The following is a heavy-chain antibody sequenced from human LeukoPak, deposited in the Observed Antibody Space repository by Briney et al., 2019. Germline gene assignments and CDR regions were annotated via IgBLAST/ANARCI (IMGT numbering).Heavy chain of an antibody. J-gene: IGHJ4*02. D-gene: IGHD1-26*01. CDR3: ARDLIAGGSLPY. CDR2: VNQDGREK. Sequence: PGGSLRLSCEASGFSFSTYSINWVRQAPGKGLEWVANVNQDGREKYYVDSVKGRFTISRDNAKNSLYLQTNSLRAEDTAVYYCARDLIAGGSLPYWGQGTLVTVSS. CDR1: GFSFSTYS. V-gene: IGHV3-7*01.